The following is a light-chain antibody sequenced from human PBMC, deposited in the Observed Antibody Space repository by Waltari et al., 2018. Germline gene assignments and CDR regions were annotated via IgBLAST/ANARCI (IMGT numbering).Light chain of an antibody. J-gene: IGLJ3*02. CDR1: SSNFGAGYA. V-gene: IGLV1-40*01. CDR2: GNT. Sequence: QSVLTQPPSMSGAPGQKVTIPCTGGSSNFGAGYAVQWYQQFPGTAPKLLIFGNTNRPAGVPGRFSGSRSGTSASLAIAGLQSEDEAVYYCQSFDSSLSASVFGGGTKLTVL. CDR3: QSFDSSLSASV.